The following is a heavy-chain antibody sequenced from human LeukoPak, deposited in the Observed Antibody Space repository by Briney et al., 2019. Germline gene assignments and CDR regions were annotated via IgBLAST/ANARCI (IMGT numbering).Heavy chain of an antibody. CDR3: ARDVSVSGMDV. V-gene: IGHV3-7*01. CDR2: IKTDGSEK. J-gene: IGHJ6*02. D-gene: IGHD5/OR15-5a*01. Sequence: GGSLRLSCAASGFTFSNYWMSWVRPAPGKGLEWVANIKTDGSEKYYVDSVKGRFTISRDNPKNSLYLQMNSLRAEYTAIYYCARDVSVSGMDVWGQGTTVTVSS. CDR1: GFTFSNYW.